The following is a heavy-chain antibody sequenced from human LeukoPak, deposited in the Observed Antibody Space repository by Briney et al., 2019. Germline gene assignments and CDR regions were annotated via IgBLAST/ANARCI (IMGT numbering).Heavy chain of an antibody. CDR3: AKDHPPAVAGHRDIDY. Sequence: GGSLRLSCAASGFTFSSYAMSWVRQAPGKGLEWVSAISGSGGSTHYADSVKGRFTISRDNSKNTLYLQMNSLRAEDTAVYYCAKDHPPAVAGHRDIDYWGQGTLVTVSS. CDR2: ISGSGGST. J-gene: IGHJ4*02. V-gene: IGHV3-23*01. D-gene: IGHD6-19*01. CDR1: GFTFSSYA.